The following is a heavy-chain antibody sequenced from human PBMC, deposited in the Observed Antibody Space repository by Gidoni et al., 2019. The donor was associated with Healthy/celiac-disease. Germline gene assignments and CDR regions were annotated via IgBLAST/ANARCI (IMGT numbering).Heavy chain of an antibody. J-gene: IGHJ4*02. CDR3: TTDPWDIVVVVAATSTYYFDY. V-gene: IGHV3-15*01. CDR1: GFTFSNAW. D-gene: IGHD2-15*01. Sequence: EVQLVESGGGLVKPGGSLRLSCAASGFTFSNAWMSWVRQAPGKGLAWVGRIKSKTDGGTTDYAAPVKGRFTISRDDSKNTLYLQMNSLKTEDTAVYYCTTDPWDIVVVVAATSTYYFDYWGQGTLVTVSS. CDR2: IKSKTDGGTT.